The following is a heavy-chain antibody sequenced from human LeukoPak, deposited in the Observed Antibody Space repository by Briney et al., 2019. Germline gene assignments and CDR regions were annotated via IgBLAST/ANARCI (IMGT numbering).Heavy chain of an antibody. V-gene: IGHV3-21*01. CDR1: GFPFRSFS. CDR2: ISSSSTYI. Sequence: GGSLRLSCVASGFPFRSFSMNWVRQAPGKGLELVSSISSSSTYIYYADSVKGRFTISRDNAKNSLYLQMNSLRVEDTAVYYCARDFNGGAFDIWGQGTMVTVSS. D-gene: IGHD3-16*01. CDR3: ARDFNGGAFDI. J-gene: IGHJ3*02.